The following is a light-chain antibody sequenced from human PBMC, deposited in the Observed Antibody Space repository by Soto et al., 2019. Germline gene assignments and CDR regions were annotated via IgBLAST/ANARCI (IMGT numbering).Light chain of an antibody. CDR2: DAS. V-gene: IGKV1-5*01. J-gene: IGKJ2*01. Sequence: DIQMTQSHSTLSASVGDRVTITCRASQSISSWLAWYQQKPGKAPKLLIYDASSLESWVPSSFSGSGAGTEFTPIISRLQADEFATYCCQQYNRYSTFGQGTELVI. CDR1: QSISSW. CDR3: QQYNRYST.